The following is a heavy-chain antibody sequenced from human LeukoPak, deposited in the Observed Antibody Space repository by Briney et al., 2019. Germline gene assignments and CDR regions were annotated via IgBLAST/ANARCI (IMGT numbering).Heavy chain of an antibody. J-gene: IGHJ3*02. V-gene: IGHV4-59*01. CDR3: ARDYDPSPHAFDI. CDR2: IYYSGST. Sequence: SETLSLTCTVSGGSISSYYWSWIRQPPGKGLEWIGYIYYSGSTNYNPSLKSRVTISVDTSKNQFSLKLSSVTAADTAVYYCARDYDPSPHAFDIWGQGTMVTVSS. D-gene: IGHD3-3*01. CDR1: GGSISSYY.